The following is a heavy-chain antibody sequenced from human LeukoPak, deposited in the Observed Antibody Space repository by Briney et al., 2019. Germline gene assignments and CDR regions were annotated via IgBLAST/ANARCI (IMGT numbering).Heavy chain of an antibody. CDR3: ARLPSDYMDV. Sequence: SETLSLTCTVSSGSISGHYWSWVRQPPGKGLEWVGYINSGGTSNYNPSLGSRVTMSVNTSKNQFNLRLSSVTAADTAVYYCARLPSDYMDVWGKGTTVTVSS. CDR2: INSGGTS. CDR1: SGSISGHY. J-gene: IGHJ6*03. V-gene: IGHV4-4*09.